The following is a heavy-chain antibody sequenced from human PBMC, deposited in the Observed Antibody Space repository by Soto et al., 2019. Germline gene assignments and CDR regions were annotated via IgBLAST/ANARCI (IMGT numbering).Heavy chain of an antibody. CDR1: GFVFKDSS. Sequence: GGSLRLSCAASGFVFKDSSIHWVRQASGKGLEWVGRIRDRAYNYATSYAASVKGRFTISRDDSSNTAFLQMNSLKTEDTAIYYCTRLMSAAQDYWGQGTRVTVSS. D-gene: IGHD3-3*01. V-gene: IGHV3-73*01. CDR2: IRDRAYNYAT. J-gene: IGHJ4*02. CDR3: TRLMSAAQDY.